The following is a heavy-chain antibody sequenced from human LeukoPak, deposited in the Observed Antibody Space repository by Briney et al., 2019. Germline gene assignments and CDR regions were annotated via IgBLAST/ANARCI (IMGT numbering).Heavy chain of an antibody. CDR3: AREGLGELTLDY. D-gene: IGHD3-16*01. J-gene: IGHJ4*02. V-gene: IGHV1-46*01. CDR2: INPSGGST. Sequence: GASVKVSCKASGYTFTSYYMHWVRQAPGRGLEWMGIINPSGGSTSYAQKFQGRVTMTTDTSTNTAYMELRSLRSDDTAVYYCAREGLGELTLDYWGQGTLVTVSS. CDR1: GYTFTSYY.